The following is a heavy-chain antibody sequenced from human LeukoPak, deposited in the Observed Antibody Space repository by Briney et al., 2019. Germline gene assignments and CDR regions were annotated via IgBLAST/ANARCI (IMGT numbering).Heavy chain of an antibody. CDR1: GYTFTSYG. CDR2: ISVYNGNT. Sequence: APVKVSCKSSGYTFTSYGISWVRQAPGQGLEWKGWISVYNGNTNYAQKLQGRVAMTTDTSTSTAYMELRSLRSDDTAVYYCARTYCSSTSCYLGYYYYMDVWGKGTTVTISS. V-gene: IGHV1-18*01. CDR3: ARTYCSSTSCYLGYYYYMDV. D-gene: IGHD2-2*01. J-gene: IGHJ6*03.